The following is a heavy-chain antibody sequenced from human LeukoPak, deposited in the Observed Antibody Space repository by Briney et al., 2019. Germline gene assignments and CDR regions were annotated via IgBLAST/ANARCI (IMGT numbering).Heavy chain of an antibody. CDR2: ISGSSGST. V-gene: IGHV3-23*01. D-gene: IGHD3-10*01. CDR1: GFTFSSYG. Sequence: GGTLRLSCAASGFTFSSYGMSWVRQAPGKGLEWVSGISGSSGSTYADSVKGRFTISRDNPKNTLYLQMNSLRAEDTAIYYCAKNFYGSGSYYSYYYMDVWGKGTTVTVSS. CDR3: AKNFYGSGSYYSYYYMDV. J-gene: IGHJ6*03.